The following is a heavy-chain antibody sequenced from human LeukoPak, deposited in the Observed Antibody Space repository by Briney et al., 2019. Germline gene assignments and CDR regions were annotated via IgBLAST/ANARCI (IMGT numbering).Heavy chain of an antibody. D-gene: IGHD3-10*01. Sequence: PGRSLRLSCAASGFTFSNYGMHWGRQAPGKGLERVAVILYDGSTTYYGDSVKGRFTISRDNSKNTLYLQMNSTRAEDTAVYYCAKGRYYFYGSGSYYLDNWGQGTLVTVSS. CDR2: ILYDGSTT. J-gene: IGHJ4*02. CDR1: GFTFSNYG. CDR3: AKGRYYFYGSGSYYLDN. V-gene: IGHV3-30*18.